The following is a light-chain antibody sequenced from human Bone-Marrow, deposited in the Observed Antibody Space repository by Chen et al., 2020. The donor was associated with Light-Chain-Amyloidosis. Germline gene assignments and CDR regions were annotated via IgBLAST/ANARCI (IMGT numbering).Light chain of an antibody. Sequence: QSVLTPPPSVSWAPGHRGTSSRHRSSSNIGAGYDVHWYQQLPGTAPKLLIYGNSNRPSGVPDRFSGSKSGTSASLAITGLQAEDEADYYCQSYDTSLSGSVVFGGGTKLTV. J-gene: IGLJ2*01. CDR3: QSYDTSLSGSVV. CDR2: GNS. CDR1: SSNIGAGYD. V-gene: IGLV1-40*01.